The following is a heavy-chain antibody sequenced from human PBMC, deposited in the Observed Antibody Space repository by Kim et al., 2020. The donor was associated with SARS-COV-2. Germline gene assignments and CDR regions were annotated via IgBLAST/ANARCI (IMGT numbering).Heavy chain of an antibody. CDR3: ARVGDEDSYASKYYYYYMDV. CDR1: GGSISSYY. CDR2: IYYSGST. D-gene: IGHD5-18*01. V-gene: IGHV4-59*01. J-gene: IGHJ6*03. Sequence: SETLSLTCTVSGGSISSYYWSWIRQPPGKGLEWIGYIYYSGSTNYNPSLKSRVTISVDTSKNQFSLKLSSVTAADTAVYYCARVGDEDSYASKYYYYYMDVWGKGTTVTVSS.